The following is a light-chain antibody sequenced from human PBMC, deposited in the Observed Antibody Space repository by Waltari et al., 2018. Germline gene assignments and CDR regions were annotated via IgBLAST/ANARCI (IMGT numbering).Light chain of an antibody. CDR3: QQYYRTPIT. V-gene: IGKV4-1*01. CDR1: QSILFNSNKKNY. CDR2: WSS. J-gene: IGKJ5*01. Sequence: DIVMTQSPDSLPVSLGGGASINCRSSQSILFNSNKKNYLSWYQLKPGQPPKLLIYWSSTRASGVPDRFRGSGSGTEFTLTISGLQAEDVAVYYCQQYYRTPITCGQGTRLEIK.